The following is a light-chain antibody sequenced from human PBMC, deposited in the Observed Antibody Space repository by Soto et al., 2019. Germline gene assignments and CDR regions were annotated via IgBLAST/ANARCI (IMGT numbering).Light chain of an antibody. CDR1: SSDVGGFEY. CDR2: DVT. CDR3: GSYAGSYTFARNV. Sequence: QSALSQPASVSGSPGQSITISCTGTSSDVGGFEYVSWYQHQPGKAPKLIIYDVTKRPSGVSNRFSGSKSGNTASLTISGIQAEDEGDYYCGSYAGSYTFARNVFGTGTKVTVL. J-gene: IGLJ1*01. V-gene: IGLV2-14*01.